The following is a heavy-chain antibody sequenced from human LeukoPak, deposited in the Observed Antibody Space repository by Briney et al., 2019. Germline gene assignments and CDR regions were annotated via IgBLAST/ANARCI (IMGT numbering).Heavy chain of an antibody. V-gene: IGHV3-21*01. D-gene: IGHD4-17*01. Sequence: PGGSLRLSCAASGFTFSSYSMSWVRQAPGKGLEWVSSISSSSSYIYYADSVKGRFTISRDNAKNSLYLQMNSLRAEDTAVYYCARMEDYGDSKSDYWGQGTLVTVSS. J-gene: IGHJ4*02. CDR1: GFTFSSYS. CDR3: ARMEDYGDSKSDY. CDR2: ISSSSSYI.